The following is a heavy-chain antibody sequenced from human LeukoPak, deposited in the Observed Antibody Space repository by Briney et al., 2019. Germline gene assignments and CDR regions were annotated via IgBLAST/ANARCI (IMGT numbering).Heavy chain of an antibody. CDR1: GYTFTSYD. D-gene: IGHD3-10*01. J-gene: IGHJ4*02. CDR3: ARDQGGELLERKDY. CDR2: ISAYNGNT. V-gene: IGHV1-18*01. Sequence: ASVKVSCKASGYTFTSYDINWVRQATGQGLEWMGWISAYNGNTNYAQKLQGRVTMTTDTSTSTAYMELRSLRSDDTAVYYCARDQGGELLERKDYWGQGTLVTVSS.